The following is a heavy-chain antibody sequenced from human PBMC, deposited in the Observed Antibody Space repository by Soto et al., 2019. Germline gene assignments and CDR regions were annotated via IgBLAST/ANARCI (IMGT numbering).Heavy chain of an antibody. CDR1: GFSFINHH. D-gene: IGHD4-17*01. CDR3: ARVRETYGDYDY. CDR2: ISASGSTI. Sequence: EVQLVESGGGLVQPGGSLRLSCAGSGFSFINHHMHWVRQAPGKGLEYVSGISASGSTIYYADSVKGRFTISRDNSNNTLFLQMGDLRNEEMAVYYCARVRETYGDYDYWGQGPLVTVSS. J-gene: IGHJ4*02. V-gene: IGHV3-64*07.